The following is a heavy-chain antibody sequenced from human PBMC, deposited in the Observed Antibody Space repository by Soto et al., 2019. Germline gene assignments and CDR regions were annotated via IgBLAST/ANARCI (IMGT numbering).Heavy chain of an antibody. V-gene: IGHV3-15*01. CDR3: TALTGTTMALDY. CDR2: IKTKSDGATT. CDR1: GFTFSNAW. Sequence: SLSCAASGFTFSNAWMNWVRQAPGKGLEWVGRIKTKSDGATTDYAAPVKGRFTISRDDSRNTLYLQMNSLKAEDTAVYYCTALTGTTMALDYWGQGTLVTVSS. D-gene: IGHD1-7*01. J-gene: IGHJ4*02.